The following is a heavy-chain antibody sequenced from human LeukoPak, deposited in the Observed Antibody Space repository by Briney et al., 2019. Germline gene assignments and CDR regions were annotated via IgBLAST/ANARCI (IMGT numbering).Heavy chain of an antibody. CDR3: ARIGHDLYQTFDF. CDR1: RGPINSGDYF. D-gene: IGHD2-2*01. CDR2: IYTTGDT. Sequence: PSETLSLTCTVSRGPINSGDYFWSWIRQSAGKGLEWIGRIYTTGDTSYNPSLKSRVTISLDTSKNQFSLKLKSVTAADTAIYYCARIGHDLYQTFDFWGNGNLSPSPQ. J-gene: IGHJ4*01. V-gene: IGHV4-61*02.